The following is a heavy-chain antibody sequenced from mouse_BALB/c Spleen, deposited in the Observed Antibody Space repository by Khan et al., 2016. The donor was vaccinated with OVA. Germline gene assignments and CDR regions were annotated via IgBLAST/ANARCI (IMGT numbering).Heavy chain of an antibody. D-gene: IGHD2-13*01. CDR1: GYTFTNYW. Sequence: QVQLKESGAELVRPGTSVKLSCKASGYTFTNYWINWVKQRPGQGLEWIGNIYPSDSYTNYNQKFRDKATLTVDKSSSTAYMQLSSPTSEDSAVYYCTRGDPGNFDYRGQGTTLTVSS. V-gene: IGHV1-69*02. CDR2: IYPSDSYT. J-gene: IGHJ2*01. CDR3: TRGDPGNFDY.